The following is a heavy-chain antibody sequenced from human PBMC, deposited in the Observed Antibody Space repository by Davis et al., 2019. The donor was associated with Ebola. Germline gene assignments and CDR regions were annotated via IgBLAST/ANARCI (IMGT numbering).Heavy chain of an antibody. V-gene: IGHV3-30*04. CDR2: ISYDGSNK. CDR1: GFTFSSYA. D-gene: IGHD5-18*01. J-gene: IGHJ6*02. CDR3: ARVDAAMVFYGMDV. Sequence: GGSLRLSCAASGFTFSSYAMNWVRQAPGKRLGWVAVISYDGSNKYYADSVKGRFTISRDNSNNTLYLQMNSLRAEDTAVYYCARVDAAMVFYGMDVWGQGTTVTVSS.